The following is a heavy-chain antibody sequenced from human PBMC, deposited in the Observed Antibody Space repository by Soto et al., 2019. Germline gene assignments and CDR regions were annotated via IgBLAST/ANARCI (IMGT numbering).Heavy chain of an antibody. V-gene: IGHV1-2*02. D-gene: IGHD6-13*01. CDR1: GYTFTGYY. CDR2: INPNSGST. CDR3: ARGYSSSWYLREYYFDY. Sequence: ASVKVSCKASGYTFTGYYMHWVRQAPGQGLEWMGWINPNSGSTNYAQKFQGRVTMTRDTSISTAYVELSRLRSDDTAVYYCARGYSSSWYLREYYFDYWGQGTLVTVSS. J-gene: IGHJ4*02.